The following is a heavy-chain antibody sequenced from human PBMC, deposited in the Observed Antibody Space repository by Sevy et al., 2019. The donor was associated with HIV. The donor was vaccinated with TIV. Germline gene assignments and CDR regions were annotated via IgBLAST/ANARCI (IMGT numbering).Heavy chain of an antibody. CDR1: GFTFGDYA. J-gene: IGHJ4*02. Sequence: GGSLRLSCTGSGFTFGDYAMSWFRQAPGMGLEWVDFIRSKDYGGATEYAASVKGRFTISRDDSKSIADLQMNSLKTEDTAVYYCTRGYYYDSSGFSDYWGQGTLVTVSS. D-gene: IGHD3-22*01. V-gene: IGHV3-49*03. CDR2: IRSKDYGGAT. CDR3: TRGYYYDSSGFSDY.